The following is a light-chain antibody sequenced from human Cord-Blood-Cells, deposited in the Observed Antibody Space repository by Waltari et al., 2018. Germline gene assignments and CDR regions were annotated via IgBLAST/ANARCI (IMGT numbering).Light chain of an antibody. J-gene: IGLJ1*01. Sequence: SALTQPASVSGSPGTAITLPCTATSRDVGGYNSLSWYQQHPGKAPKLMIYDVSNRPSGVSNRFSGSKSGNTASLTISGLQAEDEADYYCSSYTSSSTLVFGTGTKVTVL. CDR2: DVS. CDR1: SRDVGGYNS. V-gene: IGLV2-14*03. CDR3: SSYTSSSTLV.